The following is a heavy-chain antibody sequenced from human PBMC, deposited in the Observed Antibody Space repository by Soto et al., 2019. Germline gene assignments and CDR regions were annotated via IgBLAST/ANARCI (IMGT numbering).Heavy chain of an antibody. J-gene: IGHJ6*02. CDR1: GGSISSGGYY. CDR2: IYYSGST. V-gene: IGHV4-31*03. CDR3: ARAGHYDSSGYLQYYYYYGMDV. Sequence: KPSETLSLTCTVSGGSISSGGYYWSWIRQHPGKGLEWIGYIYYSGSTYYNPSLKSRVTISVDTSKNQFSLKLSSVTAADTAVYYCARAGHYDSSGYLQYYYYYGMDVWGQGTTVTVSS. D-gene: IGHD3-22*01.